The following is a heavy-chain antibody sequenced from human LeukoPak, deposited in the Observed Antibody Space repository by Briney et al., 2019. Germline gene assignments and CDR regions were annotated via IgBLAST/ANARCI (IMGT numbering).Heavy chain of an antibody. CDR1: GFTFSSYW. CDR2: IKQDGSEK. V-gene: IGHV3-7*01. D-gene: IGHD1-26*01. CDR3: ARVQWELRGVGSYFDY. J-gene: IGHJ4*02. Sequence: GGSLRLSCAASGFTFSSYWMSWVRQAPGKGLEWVANIKQDGSEKNYVDSVKGRFTISRDNAKNSLYLQMNSLRAEDTAVYYCARVQWELRGVGSYFDYWGQGTLVTVSS.